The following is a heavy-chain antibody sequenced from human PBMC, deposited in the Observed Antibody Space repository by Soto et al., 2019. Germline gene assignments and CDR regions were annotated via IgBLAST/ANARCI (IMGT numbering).Heavy chain of an antibody. CDR2: INTGNGNT. J-gene: IGHJ4*02. CDR3: ARVGGGYFFVPYLDS. V-gene: IGHV1-3*04. D-gene: IGHD3-16*01. CDR1: GYTFTLYT. Sequence: ASVKVSCKTSGYTFTLYTIHWVRQAPVQSLEWMGWINTGNGNTKYSQRFQGRVTMSRDTWASTSYMELISLTSEDTAVYYCARVGGGYFFVPYLDSWGRGPLANVPS.